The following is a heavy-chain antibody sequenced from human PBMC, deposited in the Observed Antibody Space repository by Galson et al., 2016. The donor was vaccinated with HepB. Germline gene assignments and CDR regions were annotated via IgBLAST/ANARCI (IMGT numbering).Heavy chain of an antibody. CDR1: GYMFTSYG. V-gene: IGHV1-46*01. J-gene: IGHJ4*02. CDR3: ARGGLHLGGY. CDR2: INPTDGGT. D-gene: IGHD3-16*01. Sequence: VKVSCKASGYMFTSYGIHWVRQALGQRLEWIGVINPTDGGTTYAQRFQGRVTMTRDTSTNTVYMELSSLGSEDTAVYYCARGGLHLGGYWGQGTLVTVSS.